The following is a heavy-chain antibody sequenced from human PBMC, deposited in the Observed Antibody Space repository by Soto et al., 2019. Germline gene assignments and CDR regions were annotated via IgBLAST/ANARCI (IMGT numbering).Heavy chain of an antibody. D-gene: IGHD5-18*01. J-gene: IGHJ4*02. V-gene: IGHV4-4*07. CDR2: IYTSGST. CDR3: ARDYSYGPAYYFDY. Sequence: SGGSISSYYWSWIRQPPGKGLEWIGRIYTSGSTNYNPSLKSRVTMSVDTSKNQFSLKLSSVTAADTAVYYCARDYSYGPAYYFDYWGQGTLVTVSS. CDR1: GGSISSYY.